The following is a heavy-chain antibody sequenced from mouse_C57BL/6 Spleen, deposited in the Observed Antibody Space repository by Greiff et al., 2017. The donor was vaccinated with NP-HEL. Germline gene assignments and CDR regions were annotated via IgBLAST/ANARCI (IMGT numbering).Heavy chain of an antibody. CDR2: INPNNGGT. CDR3: AREGLFGVEPFDY. CDR1: GYTFTDYN. J-gene: IGHJ2*01. Sequence: EVQLQQSGPELVKPGASVKMSCKASGYTFTDYNMNWVKQSHGKSLEWIGYINPNNGGTSYNQKFKGKATLTVNKSSSPAYMELRSLTSEDSAVYYCAREGLFGVEPFDYWGQGTTLTVSS. D-gene: IGHD6-1*01. V-gene: IGHV1-22*01.